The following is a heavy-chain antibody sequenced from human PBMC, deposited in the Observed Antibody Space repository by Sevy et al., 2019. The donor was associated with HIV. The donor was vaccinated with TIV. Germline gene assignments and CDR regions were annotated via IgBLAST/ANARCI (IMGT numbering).Heavy chain of an antibody. CDR3: VREGLGGFSYSLDC. J-gene: IGHJ4*02. CDR1: GFTFSSYW. CDR2: MKQDGSEK. Sequence: GGSLRLSCAASGFTFSSYWMSWVRQAPGKGLEWVATMKQDGSEKYYVDSVKGRFTISRDNAKHSLYRQMNSLRAEDTAVYYCVREGLGGFSYSLDCWGQGTLVTVSS. D-gene: IGHD5-18*01. V-gene: IGHV3-7*01.